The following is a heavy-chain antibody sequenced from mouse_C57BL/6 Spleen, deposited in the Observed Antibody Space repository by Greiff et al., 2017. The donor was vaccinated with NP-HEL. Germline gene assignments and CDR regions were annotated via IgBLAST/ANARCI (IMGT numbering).Heavy chain of an antibody. CDR3: ARELGLRYFDV. CDR1: GFTFSSYA. Sequence: VQLKESGGGLVKPGGSLKLSCAASGFTFSSYAMSWVRQTPEKRLEWVATISDGGSYTYYPDHVNGRFTISRDNAKNNLYLQMSHLKSEDTAMYYCARELGLRYFDVWGTGTTVTVSS. V-gene: IGHV5-4*01. CDR2: ISDGGSYT. D-gene: IGHD4-1*01. J-gene: IGHJ1*03.